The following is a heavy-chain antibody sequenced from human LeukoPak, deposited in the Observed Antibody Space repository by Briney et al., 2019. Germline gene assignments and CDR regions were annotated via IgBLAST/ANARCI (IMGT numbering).Heavy chain of an antibody. Sequence: GGSLRLSCAASGFTFSSYAMSWVRQAPGKGLGWVSAISGSGGSTYYADSVKGRFTISRDNSKNTLYLQMNSLRAEDTAVYYCAKTTEYYYDSSGYLRYWGQGTLLTVSS. CDR1: GFTFSSYA. D-gene: IGHD3-22*01. CDR3: AKTTEYYYDSSGYLRY. J-gene: IGHJ4*02. CDR2: ISGSGGST. V-gene: IGHV3-23*01.